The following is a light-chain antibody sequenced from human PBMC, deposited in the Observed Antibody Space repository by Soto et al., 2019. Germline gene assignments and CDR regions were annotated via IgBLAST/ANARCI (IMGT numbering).Light chain of an antibody. CDR1: RSDVGGYKF. J-gene: IGLJ2*01. CDR2: EVS. CDR3: SSATTYSFVV. V-gene: IGLV2-14*01. Sequence: QSVLTQPPSVSGSPGQSITISCTGTRSDVGGYKFVSWYHQHPGKAPKLMIYEVSNRPSGVSNRFSGSKSGNTAFLTISLLPADDEDYYYCSSATTYSFVVFGGGTKVTVL.